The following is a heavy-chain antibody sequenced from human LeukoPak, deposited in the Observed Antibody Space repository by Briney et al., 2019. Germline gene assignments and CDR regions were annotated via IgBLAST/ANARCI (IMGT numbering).Heavy chain of an antibody. CDR1: GFTFSRYW. J-gene: IGHJ4*02. V-gene: IGHV3-7*01. CDR3: ARSLLTGATRMIKFRRSGSADY. CDR2: IKQDGSEK. Sequence: GGSLRLSCAASGFTFSRYWMTWVRQAPGKGLEWVANIKQDGSEKYYVDSVKGRFIISRDNTNNSLYLQLNSLRVEDTAVYYCARSLLTGATRMIKFRRSGSADYWGQGTLVTVSS. D-gene: IGHD3-16*01.